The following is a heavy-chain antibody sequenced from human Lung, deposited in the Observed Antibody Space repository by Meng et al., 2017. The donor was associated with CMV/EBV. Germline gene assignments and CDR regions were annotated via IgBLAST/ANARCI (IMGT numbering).Heavy chain of an antibody. Sequence: SXXVSXNVSGGTFSTYVINWVRQAPGLGLEWMGGVIPTFGTETYAHLFQGRLTITADESTSTAYMELSSLSSEDTDVYYFARDAGRGSFDSGDLDYWGQGTLVT. V-gene: IGHV1-69*13. CDR2: VIPTFGTE. CDR1: GGTFSTYV. D-gene: IGHD1-26*01. J-gene: IGHJ4*02. CDR3: ARDAGRGSFDSGDLDY.